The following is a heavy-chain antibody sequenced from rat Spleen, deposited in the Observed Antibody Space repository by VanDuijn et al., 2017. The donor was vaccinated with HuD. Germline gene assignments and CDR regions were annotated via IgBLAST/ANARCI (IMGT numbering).Heavy chain of an antibody. J-gene: IGHJ3*01. Sequence: EVQLVESGGGLVQPGRSLKLSCAASGFTFTNYDMAWVRQAPTKGLEWIASISTGGGNTYYRDSVKGRFTISRDNAKSTLYFLMDSLRSEDTATYYCVRQDTSGYSNWFAYWGQGALVTVSS. D-gene: IGHD4-3*01. CDR1: GFTFTNYD. CDR2: ISTGGGNT. CDR3: VRQDTSGYSNWFAY. V-gene: IGHV5-25*01.